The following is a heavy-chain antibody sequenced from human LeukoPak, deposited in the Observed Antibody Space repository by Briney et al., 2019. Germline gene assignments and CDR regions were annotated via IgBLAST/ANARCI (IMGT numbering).Heavy chain of an antibody. J-gene: IGHJ3*02. CDR3: ARITEAAFDI. CDR1: GFTFSMYW. V-gene: IGHV3-7*01. D-gene: IGHD3-10*01. Sequence: GGSLRLSCAASGFTFSMYWMSWIRQAPGKGLEWVANIKQDGSEKNYVDSVNGRFTLSRDNAKNSLYLQLNSLGVDDTAIYYCARITEAAFDIWGQGTMVTVSS. CDR2: IKQDGSEK.